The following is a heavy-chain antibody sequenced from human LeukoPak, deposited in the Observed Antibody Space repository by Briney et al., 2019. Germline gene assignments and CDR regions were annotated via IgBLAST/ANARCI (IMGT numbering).Heavy chain of an antibody. Sequence: PGRSLRLSCAASRFTVNNYGMHWVRQAPGKGLEWVAVIWYDGSNKYYADSVKGRFTISRDNPKNTLYLQMNSLRAEDTAVYYCATHCSSTSCYMYWGQGTLVTVSS. CDR1: RFTVNNYG. V-gene: IGHV3-33*01. D-gene: IGHD2-2*02. CDR3: ATHCSSTSCYMY. J-gene: IGHJ4*02. CDR2: IWYDGSNK.